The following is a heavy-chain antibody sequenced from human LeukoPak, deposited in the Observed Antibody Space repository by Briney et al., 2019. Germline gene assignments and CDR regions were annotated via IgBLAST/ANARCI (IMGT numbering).Heavy chain of an antibody. CDR2: ISGSGGST. J-gene: IGHJ4*02. Sequence: GGSLRLSCAASGFTFSSYAMSWVRQAPGKGLEWVSAISGSGGSTYYADSVKGRFTISRDNSKNTLYLQMYSLRAEDTAVYYCAKDLGDYGDYTYEYWGQGTLVTVSS. CDR1: GFTFSSYA. V-gene: IGHV3-23*01. D-gene: IGHD4-17*01. CDR3: AKDLGDYGDYTYEY.